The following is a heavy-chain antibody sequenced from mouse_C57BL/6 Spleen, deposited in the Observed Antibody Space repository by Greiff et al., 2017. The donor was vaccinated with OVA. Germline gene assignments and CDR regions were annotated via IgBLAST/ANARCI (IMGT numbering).Heavy chain of an antibody. CDR3: ARSRQLRLPFDY. CDR2: INPSNGGT. V-gene: IGHV1-53*01. J-gene: IGHJ2*01. D-gene: IGHD3-2*02. Sequence: QVQLQQPGTELVKPGASVKLSCKASGYTFTSYWMHWVKQRPGQGLEWIGNINPSNGGTNYNEKFKSKATLTVDKSSSTAYMRLSSLTSEDSAVYYCARSRQLRLPFDYWGQGTTLTVSS. CDR1: GYTFTSYW.